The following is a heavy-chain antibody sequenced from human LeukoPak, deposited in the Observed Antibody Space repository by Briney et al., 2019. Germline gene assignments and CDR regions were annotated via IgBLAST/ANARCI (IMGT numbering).Heavy chain of an antibody. CDR3: ARPLDYNTGYYSA. V-gene: IGHV3-48*01. CDR2: ITIDLTII. J-gene: IGHJ4*02. CDR1: GFTLSSYS. D-gene: IGHD2/OR15-2a*01. Sequence: GGSLRLSCAASGFTLSSYSMNWVRQAPGKGLEWISHITIDLTIIDYADSVKGRFTISRDKAKNSLYLQMDSLRVEDTAIYYCARPLDYNTGYYSAWGQGTLVTVSS.